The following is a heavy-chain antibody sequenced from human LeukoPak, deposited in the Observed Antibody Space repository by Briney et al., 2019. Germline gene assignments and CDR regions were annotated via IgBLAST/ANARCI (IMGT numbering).Heavy chain of an antibody. CDR1: GYSFTSYW. CDR2: IYPGDSDT. D-gene: IGHD3-10*01. J-gene: IGHJ3*02. Sequence: GESLKISCKCSGYSFTSYWIGWVRQMPGKGLEWMGIIYPGDSDTRYSPSFQGQVTISADKSIRTAYLQWSSLKASDTAMYYCARPILSMVRGEDDAFDIWGQGTMVTVSS. V-gene: IGHV5-51*01. CDR3: ARPILSMVRGEDDAFDI.